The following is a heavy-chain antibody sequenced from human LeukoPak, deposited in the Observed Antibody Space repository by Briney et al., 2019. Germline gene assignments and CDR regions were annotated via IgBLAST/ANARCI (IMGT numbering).Heavy chain of an antibody. J-gene: IGHJ4*02. CDR1: GYTFTGYY. CDR3: ARDWESLVGATTGSVDY. Sequence: ASVKVSFKASGYTFTGYYMHWVRQAPGQGLEWMGWINPNSGGTNYAQKFQGRVTMTRDTSISTAYMELSRLRSDDTAVYYCARDWESLVGATTGSVDYWGQGTLVTVSS. V-gene: IGHV1-2*02. D-gene: IGHD1-26*01. CDR2: INPNSGGT.